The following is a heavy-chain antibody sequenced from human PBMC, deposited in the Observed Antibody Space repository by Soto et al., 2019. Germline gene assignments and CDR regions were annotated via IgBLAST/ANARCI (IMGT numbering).Heavy chain of an antibody. Sequence: QVQLVQSGAEVKKPGASVKVSCKASGYTFTSYYMHWVRQAPGQGLEWMGIINPSGGSTSYAQKFQGGVTMTRDTSTSIVYMELSSLRSEDTAVYYCARSGYGDYVYYYGMDVWGQGTTVTVSS. J-gene: IGHJ6*02. V-gene: IGHV1-46*01. CDR3: ARSGYGDYVYYYGMDV. CDR2: INPSGGST. CDR1: GYTFTSYY. D-gene: IGHD4-17*01.